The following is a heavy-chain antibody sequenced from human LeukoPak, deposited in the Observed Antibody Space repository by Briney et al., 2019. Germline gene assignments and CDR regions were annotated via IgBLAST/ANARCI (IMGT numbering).Heavy chain of an antibody. D-gene: IGHD6-6*01. Sequence: ESPETLSLTCTVSGGSISSYYWSWIRQPPGKGLEWIGYIYYSGSTNYNPSLKSRVTISVDTSKNQFSLKLSSVTAADTAVYYCARGLIAARQYYYGMDVWGQGTTVTVSS. CDR1: GGSISSYY. CDR3: ARGLIAARQYYYGMDV. V-gene: IGHV4-59*01. CDR2: IYYSGST. J-gene: IGHJ6*02.